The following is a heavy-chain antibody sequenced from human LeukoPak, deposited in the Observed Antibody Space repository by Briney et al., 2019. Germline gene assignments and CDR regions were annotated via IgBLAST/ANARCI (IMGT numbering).Heavy chain of an antibody. J-gene: IGHJ6*03. D-gene: IGHD3-9*01. CDR3: ARQGYDILTGYYTGYYYYYMDV. Sequence: GESLKISCKGSGYSFTSYWIGWVRQMPGKGLEWMGIIYPGDSDTRYSPSFQGQVTNSADKSISTAYLQWSSLKASDTAMYYCARQGYDILTGYYTGYYYYYMDVWGKGTTVTISS. CDR2: IYPGDSDT. CDR1: GYSFTSYW. V-gene: IGHV5-51*01.